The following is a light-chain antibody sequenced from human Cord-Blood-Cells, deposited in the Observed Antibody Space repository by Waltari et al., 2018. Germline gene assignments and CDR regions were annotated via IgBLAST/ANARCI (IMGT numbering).Light chain of an antibody. CDR3: QQRSNWPPLT. CDR2: DAS. J-gene: IGKJ4*01. Sequence: EIVLTQSPATLSLSQGERATLSCRASPRVSSYLAWYQQKPGQAPRLLIYDASNRATGSPARFSGSGSGTGFTLTSSILEPEDFSVYYCQQRSNWPPLTFGGGTKVEIK. V-gene: IGKV3-11*01. CDR1: PRVSSY.